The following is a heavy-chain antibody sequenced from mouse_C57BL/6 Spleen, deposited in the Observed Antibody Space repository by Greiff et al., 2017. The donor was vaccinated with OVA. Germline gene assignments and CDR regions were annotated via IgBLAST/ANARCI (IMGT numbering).Heavy chain of an antibody. CDR2: IYPRSGNT. D-gene: IGHD1-1*01. CDR1: GYTFTSYG. Sequence: QVQLQQSGADLARPGASVKLSCKASGYTFTSYGISWVKQGTGQGLEWIGEIYPRSGNTYYNEKFKGKSTLTADKSSSTAYMELRSLTSEDSAVYFCARGWSTEAWFAYWGQGTLVTVSA. V-gene: IGHV1-81*01. CDR3: ARGWSTEAWFAY. J-gene: IGHJ3*01.